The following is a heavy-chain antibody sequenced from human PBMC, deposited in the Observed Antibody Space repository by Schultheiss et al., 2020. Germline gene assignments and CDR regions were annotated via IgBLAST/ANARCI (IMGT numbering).Heavy chain of an antibody. CDR1: GGSISSSSYY. CDR2: IYYSGST. Sequence: SQTLSLTCTVSGGSISSSSYYWGWIRQPPGKGLEWIGSIYYSGSTYYNPSLKSRVTISVDTSKNQFSLKLSSVTAADTAVYYCARERDGKYGSGSYSVDYWGQGTLVTVSS. D-gene: IGHD3-10*01. J-gene: IGHJ4*02. CDR3: ARERDGKYGSGSYSVDY. V-gene: IGHV4-39*02.